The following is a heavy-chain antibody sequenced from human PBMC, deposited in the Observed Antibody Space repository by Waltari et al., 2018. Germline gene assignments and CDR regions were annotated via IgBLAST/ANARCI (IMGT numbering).Heavy chain of an antibody. CDR3: ASLGVVGTTQPDY. CDR1: GFTFSSYA. V-gene: IGHV3-23*04. J-gene: IGHJ4*02. Sequence: EVQLVESGGGLVQPGGSLRLSCAASGFTFSSYAMSWVRQAPGKGLEWGSAISGSGGSTYYADSVKGRFTISRDNAKKTLYLQMNSLRAEDTAVYYCASLGVVGTTQPDYWGQGTLVTVSS. CDR2: ISGSGGST. D-gene: IGHD1-7*01.